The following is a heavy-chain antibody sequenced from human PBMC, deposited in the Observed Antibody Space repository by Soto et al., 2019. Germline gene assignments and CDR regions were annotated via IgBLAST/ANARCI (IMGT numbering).Heavy chain of an antibody. CDR1: GFNFSSYA. CDR2: VSAGGDMT. V-gene: IGHV3-23*01. D-gene: IGHD3-10*01. Sequence: DVQLLESGGHLVQPGGSLRLSCAASGFNFSSYAMSWVRQAPGKGLEWVSSVSAGGDMTYYSDSVKGRFTISRDNSNNALFMQMNSLIIADTALYYCARGDRGGSGSPASYYYSGLDVWGQGTTVTVS. CDR3: ARGDRGGSGSPASYYYSGLDV. J-gene: IGHJ6*02.